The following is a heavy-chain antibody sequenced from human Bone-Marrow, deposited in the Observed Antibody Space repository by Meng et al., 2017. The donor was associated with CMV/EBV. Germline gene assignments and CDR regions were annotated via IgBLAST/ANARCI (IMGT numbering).Heavy chain of an antibody. CDR2: IYYSGST. Sequence: SETLSLTCTVSGGSISSSSYYWGWIRQPPGKGLEWIGSIYYSGSTYYNPSLKSRVTISVDTSKNQFSLKLSSVTAADTAVYYCARGDDFWSGYLSSLALDYWGPGPLVTGYS. CDR3: ARGDDFWSGYLSSLALDY. CDR1: GGSISSSSYY. D-gene: IGHD3-3*01. J-gene: IGHJ4*02. V-gene: IGHV4-39*07.